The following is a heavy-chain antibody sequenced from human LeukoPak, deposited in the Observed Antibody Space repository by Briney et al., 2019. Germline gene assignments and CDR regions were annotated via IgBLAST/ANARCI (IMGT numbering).Heavy chain of an antibody. CDR3: ARGAYYYGSGSYPRYYYCYYMDV. V-gene: IGHV1-18*01. CDR1: GYTFTSYG. CDR2: ISAYNGNT. Sequence: ASVKVSCKASGYTFTSYGISWVRQAPGQGLDWMGWISAYNGNTNYAQQFQGRVTMTRDTAISTAYMELSRLRSDDTAVYYCARGAYYYGSGSYPRYYYCYYMDVWGKGTTVTISS. D-gene: IGHD3-10*01. J-gene: IGHJ6*03.